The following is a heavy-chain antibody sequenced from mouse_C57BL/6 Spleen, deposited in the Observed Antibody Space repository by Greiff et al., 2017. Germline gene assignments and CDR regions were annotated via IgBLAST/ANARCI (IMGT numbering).Heavy chain of an antibody. V-gene: IGHV2-5*01. J-gene: IGHJ1*03. CDR3: DKTSYDEEGYFDV. Sequence: QVQLQQSGPGLVQPSQSLSITCTVSGFSLTSYGVPWVRQSPGKGLEWLGVIWSGGSTDYNAAFMSRLSITKDNSQSQVFFKMHSLQADDTDIYYCDKTSYDEEGYFDVWGTGTTVTVSS. CDR1: GFSLTSYG. D-gene: IGHD1-1*01. CDR2: IWSGGST.